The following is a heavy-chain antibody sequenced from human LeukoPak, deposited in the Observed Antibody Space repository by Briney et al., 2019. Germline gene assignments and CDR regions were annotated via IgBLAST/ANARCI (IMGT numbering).Heavy chain of an antibody. CDR2: IYYSGST. V-gene: IGHV4-39*07. Sequence: PSETLSLTCTVSGGSISSSSYYWGWIRQPPGKGLEWIGSIYYSGSTYYNPSLKSRVTISVDTSKNQFSLKLSSVTAADTAVYYCARGTFGGVIALDYWGQGTLVTVSS. CDR3: ARGTFGGVIALDY. D-gene: IGHD3-16*02. CDR1: GGSISSSSYY. J-gene: IGHJ4*02.